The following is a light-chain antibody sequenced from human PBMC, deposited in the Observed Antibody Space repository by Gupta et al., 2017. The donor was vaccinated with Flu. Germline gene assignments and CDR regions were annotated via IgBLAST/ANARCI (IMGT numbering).Light chain of an antibody. CDR3: YTTDSTGKGV. CDR2: EDN. J-gene: IGLJ3*02. CDR1: DFPKSY. V-gene: IGLV3-10*01. Sequence: PGLTASLTSSGEDFPKSYDYWYQQKSGLAPVLVIYEDNKRPSGIPERFSGSSAGRTATLTVTGAQVDDEADYYCYTTDSTGKGVFGGGTKLAVL.